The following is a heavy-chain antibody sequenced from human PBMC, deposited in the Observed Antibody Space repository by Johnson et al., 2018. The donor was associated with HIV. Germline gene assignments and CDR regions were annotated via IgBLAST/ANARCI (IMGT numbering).Heavy chain of an antibody. D-gene: IGHD2-15*01. CDR1: GFTFSDYY. V-gene: IGHV3-11*04. Sequence: QGQLVESGGGLVKPGRSLRLSCAASGFTFSDYYMSWIRQAPGKGLEWVAYISSSGRTIYYADSVKGRLTISRANAKNSLYLHMHSLRAEDTAVYYCAREPSGCSGGSCYSWGAFDIWGQGTMVTVSS. J-gene: IGHJ3*02. CDR2: ISSSGRTI. CDR3: AREPSGCSGGSCYSWGAFDI.